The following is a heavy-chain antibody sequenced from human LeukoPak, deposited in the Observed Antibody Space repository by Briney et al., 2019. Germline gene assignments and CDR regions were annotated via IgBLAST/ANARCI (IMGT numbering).Heavy chain of an antibody. D-gene: IGHD6-13*01. CDR3: AKGTAAQIDY. CDR1: GFTFSSYP. CDR2: ISYDGSKI. J-gene: IGHJ4*02. Sequence: GGSLRLSCAASGFTFSSYPLHWVRQAPGRGLEWVTLISYDGSKIYYADSVKGRFTISRDDSKNTLYLQMNSLRAEDTAVYYCAKGTAAQIDYWGQGTLVTVSS. V-gene: IGHV3-30-3*01.